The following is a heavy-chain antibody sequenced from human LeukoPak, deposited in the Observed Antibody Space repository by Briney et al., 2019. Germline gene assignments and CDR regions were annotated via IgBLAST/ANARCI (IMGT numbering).Heavy chain of an antibody. V-gene: IGHV1-18*01. D-gene: IGHD2-15*01. CDR1: GYTFTSYG. CDR3: ARDYQYFCSGGSCYSDDY. J-gene: IGHJ4*02. CDR2: ISAYNGNT. Sequence: ASVKVSCKASGYTFTSYGISWVRQAPGQGLEWMGWISAYNGNTNYAQKLQGRVTMTTDTSTSTAYMELRSLRSDDTAVYYCARDYQYFCSGGSCYSDDYWGQGTLVTVSS.